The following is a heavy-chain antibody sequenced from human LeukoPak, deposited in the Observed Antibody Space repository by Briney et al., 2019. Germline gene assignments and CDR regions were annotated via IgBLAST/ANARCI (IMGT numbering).Heavy chain of an antibody. CDR1: GFTFSDYY. D-gene: IGHD3-10*01. CDR3: ATARGAGSFWAFGY. J-gene: IGHJ4*02. V-gene: IGHV3-11*04. CDR2: ISNSGSPI. Sequence: PGGSLRLSCAASGFTFSDYYMSWIRQAPGRGLEWVSYISNSGSPIYYAGSVKGRFTISRDNARNSLYLQMSSLRVEDSAIYYCATARGAGSFWAFGYWGQGTLVTVSS.